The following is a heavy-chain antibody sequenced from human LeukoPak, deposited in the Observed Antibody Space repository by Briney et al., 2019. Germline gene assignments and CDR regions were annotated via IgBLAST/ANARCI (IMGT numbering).Heavy chain of an antibody. D-gene: IGHD3-10*01. J-gene: IGHJ5*02. CDR3: ARRWDVLLWFGEFHAGWFDP. Sequence: PSETLSLTCAVYGGSFSGYYWSWIRQPPGRGLEWIGEINHSGSTNYNPSLKSRVTISVDTSKNQFSLKLSSVTAADTAVYYCARRWDVLLWFGEFHAGWFDPWGQGTLVTVSS. CDR1: GGSFSGYY. V-gene: IGHV4-34*01. CDR2: INHSGST.